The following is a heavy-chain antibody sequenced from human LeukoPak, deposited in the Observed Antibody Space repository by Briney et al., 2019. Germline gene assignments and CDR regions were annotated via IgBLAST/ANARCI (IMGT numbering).Heavy chain of an antibody. CDR3: ARARERYFDWVE. Sequence: GASVKVSCKASGYTFTSYYMHWVRQAPGQGLEWMGIINPSGGSTSYAQKFQGRVTMTRDMSTSTVYMELSSLRSEDTAVYYCARARERYFDWVEWGQGTLVTVSS. CDR1: GYTFTSYY. D-gene: IGHD3-9*01. J-gene: IGHJ4*02. CDR2: INPSGGST. V-gene: IGHV1-46*01.